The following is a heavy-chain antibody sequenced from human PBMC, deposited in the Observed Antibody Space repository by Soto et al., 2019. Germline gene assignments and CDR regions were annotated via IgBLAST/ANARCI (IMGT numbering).Heavy chain of an antibody. CDR1: HYSFARYG. Sequence: QVQLVQSGAEVKKPGASVKVSCKASHYSFARYGISWVRQAPGQGLEWMGWISTYNSNTKYAQQCQGRVTMTTDTPTSTAYMNLRSLTSDDTAVYYCAREGYCSSGSCALYSHDFFGMDVWGQGTTVTVSS. D-gene: IGHD2-15*01. CDR2: ISTYNSNT. V-gene: IGHV1-18*01. J-gene: IGHJ6*02. CDR3: AREGYCSSGSCALYSHDFFGMDV.